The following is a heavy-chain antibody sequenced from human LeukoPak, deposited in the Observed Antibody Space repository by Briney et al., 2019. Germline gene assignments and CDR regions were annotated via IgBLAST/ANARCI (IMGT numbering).Heavy chain of an antibody. CDR1: GFTFSSYA. V-gene: IGHV3-9*01. J-gene: IGHJ4*02. CDR2: IRWNSGSI. Sequence: PGGSLRLSCAASGFTFSSYAMSWVRQAPGKGLEWVSGIRWNSGSIGYGDSAKGRFTISRDNAKNSLYLEMNSLRAEDTALYYCAREMGGWVDYWGQGTLVTVSS. CDR3: AREMGGWVDY. D-gene: IGHD6-19*01.